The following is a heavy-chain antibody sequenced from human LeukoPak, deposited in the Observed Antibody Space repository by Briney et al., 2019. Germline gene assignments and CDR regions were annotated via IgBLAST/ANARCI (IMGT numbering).Heavy chain of an antibody. CDR2: IYTSGST. J-gene: IGHJ4*02. CDR3: AREAPPPYYYGSGSYLFDY. Sequence: PSETLSLTCTVSGGSISSSSYYWGWIRQPPGKGLEWIGRIYTSGSTNYNPSLKSRVTISVDTSKNQFSLKLSSVTAADTAVYYCAREAPPPYYYGSGSYLFDYWGQGTLVTVSS. D-gene: IGHD3-10*01. V-gene: IGHV4-39*07. CDR1: GGSISSSSYY.